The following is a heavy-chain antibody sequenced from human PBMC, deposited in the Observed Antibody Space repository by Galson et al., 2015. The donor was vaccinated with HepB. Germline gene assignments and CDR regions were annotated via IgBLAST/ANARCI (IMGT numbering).Heavy chain of an antibody. Sequence: SVKVSCKASGYTFTGYCMHWVRQAPGQRLEWMGWINPNSGGTNYAQKFQGRVTMTRDTSISTAYMELSRLRSNDTAVYYCARRGVTYYDFWGIGGMDVWGQGTTGTVSS. D-gene: IGHD3-3*01. J-gene: IGHJ6*02. V-gene: IGHV1-2*02. CDR1: GYTFTGYC. CDR2: INPNSGGT. CDR3: ARRGVTYYDFWGIGGMDV.